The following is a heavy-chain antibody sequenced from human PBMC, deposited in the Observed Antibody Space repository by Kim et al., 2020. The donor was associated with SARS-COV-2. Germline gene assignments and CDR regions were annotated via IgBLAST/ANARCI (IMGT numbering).Heavy chain of an antibody. Sequence: SETLSLTCIVSGGSISSGAYNWGWIRQHPGKGLEWIRHMHYTGSTQYYVSLKSRIGMSVDTSKHYFSLKLSSVTVADPAVYYCARVGTIGVYWSQFDYWG. CDR3: ARVGTIGVYWSQFDY. CDR1: GGSISSGAYN. CDR2: MHYTGST. V-gene: IGHV4-31*03. J-gene: IGHJ4*01. D-gene: IGHD2-8*01.